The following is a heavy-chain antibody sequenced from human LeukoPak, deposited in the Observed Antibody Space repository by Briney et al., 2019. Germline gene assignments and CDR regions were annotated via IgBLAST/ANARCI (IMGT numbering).Heavy chain of an antibody. J-gene: IGHJ5*02. CDR3: ATDFPGLAARPSDNWFDP. Sequence: ASVKVSCKASGYTFTSYYMHWVRQAPGQGLEWMGIINPSGDSTSYAQKFQGRVTMTEDTSTDTAYMELSSLRSEDTAVYYCATDFPGLAARPSDNWFDPWGQGTLVTVSS. D-gene: IGHD6-6*01. CDR1: GYTFTSYY. CDR2: INPSGDST. V-gene: IGHV1-46*01.